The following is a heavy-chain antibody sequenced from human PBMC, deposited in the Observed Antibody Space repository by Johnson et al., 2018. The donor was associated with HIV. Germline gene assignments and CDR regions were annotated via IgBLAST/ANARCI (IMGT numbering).Heavy chain of an antibody. J-gene: IGHJ3*02. CDR3: AREPRGPSSGSRIPDAVDI. CDR1: GFTFSSYG. D-gene: IGHD3-10*01. V-gene: IGHV3-30-3*01. CDR2: ISYDGSNK. Sequence: QMQLVESGGGVVQPGRSLRLSCAASGFTFSSYGMHWVRQAPAKGLEWVAVISYDGSNKYYADSVKGRFTISRDHSKNTLYLQMNSLRAEDTAVYYCAREPRGPSSGSRIPDAVDIWGQGTMVTVSS.